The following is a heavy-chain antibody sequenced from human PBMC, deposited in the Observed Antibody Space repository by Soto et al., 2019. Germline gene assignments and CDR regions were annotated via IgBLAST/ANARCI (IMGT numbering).Heavy chain of an antibody. CDR1: GFTFSSYS. CDR3: ARDLGSSSWYRGPGWLNWFDP. D-gene: IGHD6-13*01. Sequence: PGGSLRLSCAASGFTFSSYSMNWVRQSPGKGLEWVSSISSSSSYIYYADSVKGRFTISRDNAKNSLYLQKNSLRAEDTAVYYCARDLGSSSWYRGPGWLNWFDPWGQGTLVTVSS. J-gene: IGHJ5*02. CDR2: ISSSSSYI. V-gene: IGHV3-21*01.